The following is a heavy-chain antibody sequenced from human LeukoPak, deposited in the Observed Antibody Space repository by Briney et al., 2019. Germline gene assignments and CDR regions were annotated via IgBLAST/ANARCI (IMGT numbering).Heavy chain of an antibody. V-gene: IGHV2-5*02. D-gene: IGHD4-17*01. Sequence: SGPTLVNPTQTLTLTCTFSGFSLSTSGVGVGWIRQPPGKALERLALIYWDDDKRYSTSLNSRLTITKDTSKNQVVLTMTNMDPVDTATYYCARRDYYGDYVTLDYWGQGTLVTVSS. CDR2: IYWDDDK. CDR1: GFSLSTSGVG. CDR3: ARRDYYGDYVTLDY. J-gene: IGHJ4*02.